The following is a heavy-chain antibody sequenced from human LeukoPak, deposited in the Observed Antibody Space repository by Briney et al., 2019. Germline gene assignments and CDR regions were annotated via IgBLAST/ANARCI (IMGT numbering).Heavy chain of an antibody. CDR1: GDSISSNSAA. V-gene: IGHV6-1*01. D-gene: IGHD2-2*01. J-gene: IGHJ2*01. Sequence: SQTLSLTCAISGDSISSNSAAWNWIRQSPSRGLEWLGRTYYRSKWYNDYAVSVKSRITINPDTSKNQFSLKLSSVTAADTAVYYCVRSGGYCGDTTCHVEYFDLWGRGTLVSVSS. CDR2: TYYRSKWYN. CDR3: VRSGGYCGDTTCHVEYFDL.